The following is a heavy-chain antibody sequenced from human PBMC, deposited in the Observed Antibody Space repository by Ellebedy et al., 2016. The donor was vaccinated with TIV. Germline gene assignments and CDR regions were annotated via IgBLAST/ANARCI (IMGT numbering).Heavy chain of an antibody. J-gene: IGHJ5*02. V-gene: IGHV4-59*12. CDR3: AAGWVPAAPLQP. CDR1: GCSIRNYY. D-gene: IGHD2-2*01. Sequence: MPSETLSLTCTVSGCSIRNYYCTWFRQPPGKGLEGIGHMYYSGSSNYNPSLKSRVTMSVDTSKNQFSLKLSSVTAADTAVYYCAAGWVPAAPLQPWGQGTLVTVSS. CDR2: MYYSGSS.